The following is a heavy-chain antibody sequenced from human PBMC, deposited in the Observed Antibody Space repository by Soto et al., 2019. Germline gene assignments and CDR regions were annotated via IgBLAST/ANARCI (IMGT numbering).Heavy chain of an antibody. CDR3: ARASMVRGVTAYYYYYGMDV. V-gene: IGHV4-61*01. D-gene: IGHD3-10*01. CDR2: IYYSGST. CDR1: GGSVSSGSYY. J-gene: IGHJ6*02. Sequence: SETLSLTCAVSGGSVSSGSYYWSWIRQPPGKGLEWIGYIYYSGSTNYNPSLKSRVTISVDTSKNQFSLKLSSATAADTAVYYCARASMVRGVTAYYYYYGMDVWGQGTTVTVSS.